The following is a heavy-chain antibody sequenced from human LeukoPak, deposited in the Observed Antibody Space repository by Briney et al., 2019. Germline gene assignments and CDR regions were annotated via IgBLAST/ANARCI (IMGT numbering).Heavy chain of an antibody. J-gene: IGHJ4*02. D-gene: IGHD1-26*01. V-gene: IGHV3-48*01. Sequence: GGSLRLSCVASAFTFSDYSMNWVRQAPGKGLEWVSYISGRSSTIYYADPVKGRFTISRDNAKNSVYLQMNSLRAEDTAVYYCARDRITSGSYFFDYWGQGTLVTVSS. CDR3: ARDRITSGSYFFDY. CDR2: ISGRSSTI. CDR1: AFTFSDYS.